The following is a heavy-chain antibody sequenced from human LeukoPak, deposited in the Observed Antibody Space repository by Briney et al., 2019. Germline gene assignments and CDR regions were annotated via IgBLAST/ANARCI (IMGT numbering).Heavy chain of an antibody. J-gene: IGHJ5*01. CDR1: GFTFSSYG. CDR2: IWYDGSNK. V-gene: IGHV3-33*06. Sequence: GGSLRLSCAASGFTFSSYGMHWVRQAPGKGLEWVAVIWYDGSNKYYADSVKGRFTISRDNSKNTLYLQMNSLRAEDTAVYYCAKAAGYYSNWFDFWGQGTLVTVSS. CDR3: AKAAGYYSNWFDF. D-gene: IGHD3-10*01.